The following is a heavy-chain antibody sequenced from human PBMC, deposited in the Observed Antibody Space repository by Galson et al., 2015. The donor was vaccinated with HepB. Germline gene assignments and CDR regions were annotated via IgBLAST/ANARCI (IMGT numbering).Heavy chain of an antibody. CDR3: AKGPTAVGFFFDS. D-gene: IGHD2/OR15-2a*01. CDR2: IVGSGGSA. V-gene: IGHV3-23*01. J-gene: IGHJ4*02. Sequence: SLRLSCAASGFTFTTYAMAWVRQAPGKGLEWVSAIVGSGGSAEYADSVKGRFTISKDNSKDTLYLHMSSLRAEDTAVYYCAKGPTAVGFFFDSWGQGTLVTVSS. CDR1: GFTFTTYA.